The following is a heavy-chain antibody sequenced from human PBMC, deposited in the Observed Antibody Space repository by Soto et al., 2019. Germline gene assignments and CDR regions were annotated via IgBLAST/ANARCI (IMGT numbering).Heavy chain of an antibody. CDR3: TTEGGLGIRDDAFDI. Sequence: LSLTCAASGFTFSNAWMSWVRQAPWKGLEWVGRIKSKTDGGTTDYAAPVKGRFTISRDDSKNTLYLQMNSLKTEDTAVYYCTTEGGLGIRDDAFDIWGQGTMVTVSS. J-gene: IGHJ3*02. CDR1: GFTFSNAW. D-gene: IGHD7-27*01. V-gene: IGHV3-15*01. CDR2: IKSKTDGGTT.